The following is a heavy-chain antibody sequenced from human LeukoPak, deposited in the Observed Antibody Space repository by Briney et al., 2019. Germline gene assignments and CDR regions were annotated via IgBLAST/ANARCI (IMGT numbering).Heavy chain of an antibody. CDR3: AVAASSRIFDY. Sequence: GASVKVSCKASGYTFTGYYMHWVRQAPGQGLEWMGWINPNSGGTNYAQKFQGRVTMTKDTSISTAYMELSRLRSGDTAVYYCAVAASSRIFDYWGQGTLVTVSS. V-gene: IGHV1-2*02. CDR1: GYTFTGYY. D-gene: IGHD6-13*01. J-gene: IGHJ4*02. CDR2: INPNSGGT.